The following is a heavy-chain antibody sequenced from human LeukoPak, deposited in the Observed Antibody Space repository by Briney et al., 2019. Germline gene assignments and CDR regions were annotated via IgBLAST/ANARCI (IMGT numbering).Heavy chain of an antibody. CDR3: ARDGTGYSSSWLDY. D-gene: IGHD6-13*01. CDR1: GYTLTSYA. CDR2: INTNTGNP. V-gene: IGHV7-4-1*02. Sequence: ASVKVSCKASGYTLTSYAMNWVRQAPGQGLEWMGWINTNTGNPTYAQGFTGRFVFSLDTSVSTAYLQISSLKAEDTAVYYCARDGTGYSSSWLDYWGQGTLVTVSS. J-gene: IGHJ4*02.